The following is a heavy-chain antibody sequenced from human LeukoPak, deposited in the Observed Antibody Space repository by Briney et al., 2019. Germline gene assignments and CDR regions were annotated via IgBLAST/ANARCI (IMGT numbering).Heavy chain of an antibody. CDR1: GFTFSSYW. CDR2: IKQDGSEK. V-gene: IGHV3-7*01. D-gene: IGHD1-26*01. CDR3: ARVGWELPYYYYYYMDV. Sequence: GGSLRLSCAASGFTFSSYWMSWVRQAPGKGLEWVANIKQDGSEKYYVDSVKGRFTISRDNAKNSLYLQMNSLRAEDTAVYYCARVGWELPYYYYYYMDVWGKGTTVTVSS. J-gene: IGHJ6*03.